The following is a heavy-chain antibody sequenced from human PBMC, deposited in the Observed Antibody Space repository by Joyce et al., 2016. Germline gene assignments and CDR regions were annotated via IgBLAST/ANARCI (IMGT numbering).Heavy chain of an antibody. CDR3: AKDINSGYYAIGYFDH. Sequence: EVQLLESGGGLVQPGGSLRLSCAASGFTFSQFAMNWVRQARGKGLEWVSTISGSGGTTYYADSVTGRFTISRDNSKNTLSLQMNNLGAGDTATYYCAKDINSGYYAIGYFDHWGQGTLVTVSS. J-gene: IGHJ4*02. D-gene: IGHD5-12*01. CDR1: GFTFSQFA. CDR2: ISGSGGTT. V-gene: IGHV3-23*01.